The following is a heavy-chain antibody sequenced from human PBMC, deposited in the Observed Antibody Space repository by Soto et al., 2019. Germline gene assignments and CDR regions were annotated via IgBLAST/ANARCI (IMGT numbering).Heavy chain of an antibody. CDR2: ISYDGSNK. CDR1: GFTFSSYA. V-gene: IGHV3-30-3*01. J-gene: IGHJ4*02. Sequence: GGSLRLSCAASGFTFSSYAMHWVRQAPGKGLEWVAVISYDGSNKYYADSVKGRFTISRDNSKNTLYLQMNSLRAEDTAVYYCTVTTGADFDYWGQGTLVTVSS. D-gene: IGHD4-17*01. CDR3: TVTTGADFDY.